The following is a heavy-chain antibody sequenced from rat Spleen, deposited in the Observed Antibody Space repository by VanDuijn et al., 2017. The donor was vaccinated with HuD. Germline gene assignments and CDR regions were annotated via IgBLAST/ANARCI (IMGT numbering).Heavy chain of an antibody. CDR3: ARRHYGYTDYFDF. V-gene: IGHV5-29*01. D-gene: IGHD1-9*01. J-gene: IGHJ2*01. Sequence: EVQLVESGGGLVQPGRSLKLSCAASGFTFSNYDMAWVRQAPTKGLEWVATISSDGRRNYYRDSVKGRFTISRDNAKSTLSLQMDSLRSEDTATYYCARRHYGYTDYFDFWGQGVMVTVSP. CDR1: GFTFSNYD. CDR2: ISSDGRRN.